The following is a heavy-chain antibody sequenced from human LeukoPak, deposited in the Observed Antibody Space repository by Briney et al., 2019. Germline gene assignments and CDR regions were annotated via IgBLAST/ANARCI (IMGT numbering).Heavy chain of an antibody. D-gene: IGHD3-22*01. CDR2: ISYDGSNK. J-gene: IGHJ4*02. CDR3: AKDRISYYDSNYFDH. Sequence: GGSLRLSCAASGFTFSTYGMHWVRQAPGLGLEWVALISYDGSNKYSADSVKGRFTISRDNSKNTLYLQMNSLRAEDTAVYYCAKDRISYYDSNYFDHWGQGTLVSVSS. CDR1: GFTFSTYG. V-gene: IGHV3-30*18.